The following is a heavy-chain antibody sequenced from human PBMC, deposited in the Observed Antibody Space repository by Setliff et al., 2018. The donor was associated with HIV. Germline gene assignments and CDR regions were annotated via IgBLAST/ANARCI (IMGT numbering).Heavy chain of an antibody. Sequence: ASVKVSCKASGYTFTSYYMHWVRQAPGQGLEWMGIINPSGGRTSYAQKFQGRVTMTRDTSSSTVYMVLSSLRSEDTAVYYCARDQGDNFWSAYCLDALVIWGQGTTLTVSS. CDR1: GYTFTSYY. V-gene: IGHV1-46*01. D-gene: IGHD3-3*01. CDR3: ARDQGDNFWSAYCLDALVI. CDR2: INPSGGRT. J-gene: IGHJ3*02.